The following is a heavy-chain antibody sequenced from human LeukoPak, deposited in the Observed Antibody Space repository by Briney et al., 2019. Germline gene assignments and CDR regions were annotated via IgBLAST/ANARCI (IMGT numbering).Heavy chain of an antibody. CDR1: GFTFSDYY. Sequence: GGSLRLSCAASGFTFSDYYMSWIRQAPGKGLEWVGRIRNRANSYSTEYAASVKGRFTISRDDSKNSVYLQMNSLKTEDTAVYCCARGGSWAPLDVWGQGTTVTVSS. D-gene: IGHD3-16*01. V-gene: IGHV3-72*01. J-gene: IGHJ6*02. CDR2: IRNRANSYST. CDR3: ARGGSWAPLDV.